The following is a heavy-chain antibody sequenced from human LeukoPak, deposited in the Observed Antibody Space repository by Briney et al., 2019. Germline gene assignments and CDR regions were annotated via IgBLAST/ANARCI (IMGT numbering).Heavy chain of an antibody. J-gene: IGHJ4*02. CDR3: ARGGWYKSGLDY. V-gene: IGHV3-74*01. Sequence: GGSLRLSCAASGVTFSSYWMHWVRQPPGKGLVWVSRINSDGSSTSYADSVKGRFTISRDNAKNTLYLQMTSLRAEDTVVYYCARGGWYKSGLDYWGQGTLVTVSS. CDR1: GVTFSSYW. D-gene: IGHD6-19*01. CDR2: INSDGSST.